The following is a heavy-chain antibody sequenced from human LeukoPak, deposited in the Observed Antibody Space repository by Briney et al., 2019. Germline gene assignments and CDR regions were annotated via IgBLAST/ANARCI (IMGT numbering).Heavy chain of an antibody. Sequence: GASVEVSCKASGYTFNRYGFSWVRQAPGQGLECLGWISAYSGNTKYAQNFQDRVTMTTDASTSTAYMELRSLTSDDTAVYFCARTHDYDNFPDYWGQGTLVAVSS. CDR2: ISAYSGNT. J-gene: IGHJ4*02. CDR3: ARTHDYDNFPDY. CDR1: GYTFNRYG. V-gene: IGHV1-18*01. D-gene: IGHD4-11*01.